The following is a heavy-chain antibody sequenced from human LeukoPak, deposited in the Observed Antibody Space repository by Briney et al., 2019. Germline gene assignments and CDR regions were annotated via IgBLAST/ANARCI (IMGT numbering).Heavy chain of an antibody. J-gene: IGHJ4*02. CDR2: IRYGGSNK. CDR3: AKGPVVRGVTVILKTREIGALDY. V-gene: IGHV3-30*02. D-gene: IGHD3-10*01. CDR1: GFTFSSYG. Sequence: PGGSLRLSCAASGFTFSSYGMSWVRQAPGKGLEWVAFIRYGGSNKYYADSVKGRFTISRDNSKNTLYLQMNSLRAEDTAVYYCAKGPVVRGVTVILKTREIGALDYWGQGTLVTVSS.